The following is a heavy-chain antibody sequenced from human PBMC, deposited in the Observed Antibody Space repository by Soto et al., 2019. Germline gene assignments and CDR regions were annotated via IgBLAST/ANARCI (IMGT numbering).Heavy chain of an antibody. Sequence: GGSLRLSCAASGFTFSSYGMHWVRQAPGKGLEWVAVISYDGSNKYYADSVKGRFTISRGNSKNTLYLQMNSLRAEDTAVYYCAKDPSTTALVLYYWGQGTLVTVSS. D-gene: IGHD2-8*02. CDR1: GFTFSSYG. J-gene: IGHJ4*02. V-gene: IGHV3-30*18. CDR2: ISYDGSNK. CDR3: AKDPSTTALVLYY.